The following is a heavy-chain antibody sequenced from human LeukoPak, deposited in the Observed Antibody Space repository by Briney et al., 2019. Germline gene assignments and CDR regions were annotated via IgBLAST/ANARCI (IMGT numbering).Heavy chain of an antibody. D-gene: IGHD6-19*01. CDR1: GFTFSSYA. CDR2: ISGSGGST. V-gene: IGHV3-23*01. CDR3: AKVRLPQWLDPFDY. Sequence: GGSLRLSYAASGFTFSSYAMSWVRQAPGKGLEWVSAISGSGGSTYYADSVKGRSTISRDNSKNTLYLQMNSLRAEDTAVYYCAKVRLPQWLDPFDYWGQGTLVTVSS. J-gene: IGHJ4*02.